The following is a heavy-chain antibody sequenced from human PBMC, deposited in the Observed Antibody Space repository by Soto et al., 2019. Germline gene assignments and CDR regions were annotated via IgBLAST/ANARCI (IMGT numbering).Heavy chain of an antibody. Sequence: ESGGNLVQPGGSLRLSCAASGFSLKNYAMTWVRQAPGKGLEWVSGITGSGDKTYYADSVKGRFIISRDNSENTLYLQMNSLRAEDTALYYCARDCSSSSCSVWRYWGQGTQVTVSS. CDR2: ITGSGDKT. CDR3: ARDCSSSSCSVWRY. V-gene: IGHV3-23*01. D-gene: IGHD2-2*01. J-gene: IGHJ4*02. CDR1: GFSLKNYA.